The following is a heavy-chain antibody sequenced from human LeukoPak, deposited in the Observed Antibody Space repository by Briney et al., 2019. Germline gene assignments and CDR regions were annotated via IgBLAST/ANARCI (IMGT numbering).Heavy chain of an antibody. D-gene: IGHD3-16*01. CDR2: ISGSSSFI. CDR1: GFTFSDYT. J-gene: IGHJ4*02. Sequence: GGSLRLSCAASGFTFSDYTMTWVRQAPGKGLEWVSSISGSSSFIYYTYSVQGRFTVSRDNAENSLFLQMDSLKAEDTAVYYCARLPQSFVGASPFDFWGQGTLVTVSS. V-gene: IGHV3-21*01. CDR3: ARLPQSFVGASPFDF.